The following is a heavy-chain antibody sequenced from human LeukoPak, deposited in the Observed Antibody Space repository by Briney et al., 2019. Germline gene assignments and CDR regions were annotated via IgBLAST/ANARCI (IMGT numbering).Heavy chain of an antibody. CDR2: INHSGST. CDR3: ARGPLSAPIDY. D-gene: IGHD3-3*01. V-gene: IGHV4-34*01. Sequence: PSETLSLTCAVYGGSFSGYYWSWIRQPPGKGLEWIGEINHSGSTNYNPSLKSRVTISVDTSKNQFPLKLSSVTAADTAVYYCARGPLSAPIDYWGQGTLVTVSS. CDR1: GGSFSGYY. J-gene: IGHJ4*02.